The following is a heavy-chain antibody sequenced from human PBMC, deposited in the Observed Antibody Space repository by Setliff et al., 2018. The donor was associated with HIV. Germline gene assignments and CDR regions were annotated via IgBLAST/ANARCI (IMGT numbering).Heavy chain of an antibody. CDR1: GFTFSSYD. Sequence: GGSLRLSCAASGFTFSSYDMHWVRQATGKGLEWVSAIGTAGDTYYPGSVKGRFTISRENAKNSLYLQMNSLRAGDTAVYYCARANGYSSGWFDYWGQGTLVTVSS. J-gene: IGHJ4*02. D-gene: IGHD6-19*01. CDR3: ARANGYSSGWFDY. V-gene: IGHV3-13*01. CDR2: IGTAGDT.